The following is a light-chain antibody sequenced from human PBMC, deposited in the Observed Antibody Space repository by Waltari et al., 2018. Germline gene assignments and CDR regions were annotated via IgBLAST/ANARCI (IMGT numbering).Light chain of an antibody. J-gene: IGKJ1*01. CDR1: QSVRRA. Sequence: EIVLTQSPGTLSLSPGETATLSCRASQSVRRALAWYQQKPGQAPRLLIYDASSRATGIPDRFSGSGSGSDFSLTISRLEAEDFAVYYCQHYVSLPAXFXXGXKXEIK. V-gene: IGKV3-20*01. CDR2: DAS. CDR3: QHYVSLPAX.